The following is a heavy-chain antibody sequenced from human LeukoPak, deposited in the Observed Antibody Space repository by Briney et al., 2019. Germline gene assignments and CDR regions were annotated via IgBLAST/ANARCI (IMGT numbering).Heavy chain of an antibody. D-gene: IGHD2-21*02. CDR1: GFTSRGQT. CDR2: IISSGQT. J-gene: IGHJ6*02. V-gene: IGHV3-48*01. Sequence: GGSLRLSCAASGFTSRGQTMNWVRQAPGKGLEWVSCIISSGQTFYADSVKGRFTISRDNVKNSAYLQMDDLRAEDTAVYYCAREWGDSYYYYFGMDVWGHGTTVTVFS. CDR3: AREWGDSYYYYFGMDV.